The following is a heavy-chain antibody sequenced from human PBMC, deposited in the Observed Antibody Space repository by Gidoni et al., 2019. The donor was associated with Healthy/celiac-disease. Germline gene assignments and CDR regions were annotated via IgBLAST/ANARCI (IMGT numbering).Heavy chain of an antibody. CDR3: ARESWFGELFYYYGMDV. D-gene: IGHD3-10*01. Sequence: VKLVESGGGGVQPGRYLRLYCAASGFTFSRSGNHWLRQAPGKGLEWVSVIWYDGSNKYSADSAKGRFTISRDNSKNTLYLKMHSLRAEDTAGYYGARESWFGELFYYYGMDVWDQGTTVTVSS. CDR2: IWYDGSNK. J-gene: IGHJ6*02. CDR1: GFTFSRSG. V-gene: IGHV3-33*08.